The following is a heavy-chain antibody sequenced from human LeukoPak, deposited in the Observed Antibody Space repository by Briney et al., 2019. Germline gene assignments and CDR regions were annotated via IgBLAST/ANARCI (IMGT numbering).Heavy chain of an antibody. J-gene: IGHJ5*02. Sequence: SETLSLTCTVSGVSISTSRYYWGWIRQPPGKGLEWIGNIYYTGPTYYNASLESRVTISVDTSKNQFSLKLSSVTAADTAVYYCARSYSSGSWFDPWGQGTLVTVSS. D-gene: IGHD6-25*01. V-gene: IGHV4-39*07. CDR3: ARSYSSGSWFDP. CDR2: IYYTGPT. CDR1: GVSISTSRYY.